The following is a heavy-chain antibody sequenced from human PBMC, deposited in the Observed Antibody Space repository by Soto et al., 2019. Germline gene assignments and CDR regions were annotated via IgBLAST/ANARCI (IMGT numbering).Heavy chain of an antibody. Sequence: ASVKVSCKASGGTFSSYAISWVRQAPGQGLEWMGGIIPIFGTANYAQKFQGRVTITADESTSTAYMELSSLRSEDTAVYYCARGHSGTTPGQNYYYYGMDVWGQGTTVTVSS. J-gene: IGHJ6*02. V-gene: IGHV1-69*13. D-gene: IGHD1-7*01. CDR1: GGTFSSYA. CDR3: ARGHSGTTPGQNYYYYGMDV. CDR2: IIPIFGTA.